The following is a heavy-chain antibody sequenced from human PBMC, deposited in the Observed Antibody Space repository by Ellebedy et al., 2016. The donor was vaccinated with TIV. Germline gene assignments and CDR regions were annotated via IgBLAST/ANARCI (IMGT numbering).Heavy chain of an antibody. CDR2: IIPILGIA. CDR1: GGTFSSYA. V-gene: IGHV1-69*04. Sequence: ASVKVSCKASGGTFSSYAISWVRQAPGQGLEWMGRIIPILGIANYTQKFQGRVTIIADKSTSTAYMELSSLRSEDTAVYYCARGGYSYGSGDFDYWGQGTLVTVSS. J-gene: IGHJ4*02. D-gene: IGHD5-18*01. CDR3: ARGGYSYGSGDFDY.